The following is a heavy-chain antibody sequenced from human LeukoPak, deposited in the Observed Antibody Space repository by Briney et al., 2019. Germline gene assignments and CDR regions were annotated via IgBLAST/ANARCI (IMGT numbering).Heavy chain of an antibody. CDR2: IFSGGST. V-gene: IGHV3-53*01. Sequence: GGSLRLSCAASGFSVSSNFMTWVRQARGKGLEWLSVIFSGGSTYYADSVKGRFTISRDNSKNTLYLQMSSLRAEDTAVYFCARGRRWDLLVSLIDASDIWGQGTMVTVSS. CDR1: GFSVSSNF. J-gene: IGHJ3*02. D-gene: IGHD4-23*01. CDR3: ARGRRWDLLVSLIDASDI.